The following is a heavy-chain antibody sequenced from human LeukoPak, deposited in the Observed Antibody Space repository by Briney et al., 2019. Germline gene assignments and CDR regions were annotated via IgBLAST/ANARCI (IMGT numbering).Heavy chain of an antibody. J-gene: IGHJ5*02. Sequence: ASVKVSCKASRGTFSSYAISWVRQAPGQGLEWMGGIIPIFGTANYAQKFQGTVTITADESTSTAYMELSSLRSEDTAVYYCARGAPNYDSSGITNWFDPWGQGTLVTVSS. D-gene: IGHD3-22*01. CDR1: RGTFSSYA. V-gene: IGHV1-69*01. CDR2: IIPIFGTA. CDR3: ARGAPNYDSSGITNWFDP.